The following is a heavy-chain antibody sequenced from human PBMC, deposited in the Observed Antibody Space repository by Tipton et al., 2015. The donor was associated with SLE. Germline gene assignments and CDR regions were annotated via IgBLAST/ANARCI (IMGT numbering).Heavy chain of an antibody. CDR1: GGSISGHY. Sequence: TLSLTCTVSGGSISGHYWSWIRQTPGKGLEWIAYIYHSGSTNYNPSLKSRVTISVDTSKNQFSLKLSSVTTADTAVYYCAGNLIQGGASNFWGQGTLVTVSS. J-gene: IGHJ4*02. CDR3: AGNLIQGGASNF. V-gene: IGHV4-59*11. CDR2: IYHSGST. D-gene: IGHD3-10*01.